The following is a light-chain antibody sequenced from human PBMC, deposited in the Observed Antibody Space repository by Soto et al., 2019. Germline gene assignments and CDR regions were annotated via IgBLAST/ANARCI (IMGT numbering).Light chain of an antibody. CDR1: QGIGSW. CDR2: AAS. Sequence: DIQMTQSPSSVSASVGDSVTITCRASQGIGSWLAWYQQKPGRAPNLLIYAASNLHSGVPSRFSGSGSGTDFTLTINSLQPEDFGTYYCQQANSFPFTFGPGTKVDIK. V-gene: IGKV1-12*01. CDR3: QQANSFPFT. J-gene: IGKJ3*01.